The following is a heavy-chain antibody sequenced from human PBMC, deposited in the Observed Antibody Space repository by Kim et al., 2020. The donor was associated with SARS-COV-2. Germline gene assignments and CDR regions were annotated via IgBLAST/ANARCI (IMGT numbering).Heavy chain of an antibody. CDR2: ISYDGSNK. CDR3: ARGAIHSSGHSTCDY. V-gene: IGHV3-30*04. CDR1: GFTFSSYA. J-gene: IGHJ4*02. Sequence: GGSLRLSCAASGFTFSSYAMHWVRQAPGKGLEWVAVISYDGSNKYYVDSVKGRFTISRDNSKNTLYLQMNSLRAEDTAVYYCARGAIHSSGHSTCDYWGQGTLVTVSS. D-gene: IGHD6-19*01.